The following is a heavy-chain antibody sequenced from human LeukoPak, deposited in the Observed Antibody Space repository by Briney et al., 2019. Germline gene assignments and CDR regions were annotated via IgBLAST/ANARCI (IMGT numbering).Heavy chain of an antibody. CDR2: IYYSGSA. V-gene: IGHV4-59*08. CDR3: ARGSAGWFDP. Sequence: SETLSLTRGVSVGSIRIYYWSCISDPPRKGVECILHIYYSGSAKYNPSPTRRATKSVDTSKNQFSLKLSSVTAADSAVYYCARGSAGWFDPWGQGTLVTVSS. CDR1: VGSIRIYY. J-gene: IGHJ5*02.